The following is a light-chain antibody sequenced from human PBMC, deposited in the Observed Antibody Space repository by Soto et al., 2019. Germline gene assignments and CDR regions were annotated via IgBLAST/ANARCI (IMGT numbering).Light chain of an antibody. V-gene: IGLV2-14*01. CDR3: SSYTSSSTYV. J-gene: IGLJ1*01. CDR1: GSDVGGYNY. Sequence: QSVLTQPASVSGSPGQSITISCTGTGSDVGGYNYVSWYQQHPGKAPKLMIYDVTNLPSGVSNRFSGSKSGNTASLTISGLQAEDEADYYCSSYTSSSTYVFGTGTKVTVL. CDR2: DVT.